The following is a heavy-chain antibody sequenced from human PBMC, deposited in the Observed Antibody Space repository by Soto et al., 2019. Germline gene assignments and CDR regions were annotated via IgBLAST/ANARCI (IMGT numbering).Heavy chain of an antibody. D-gene: IGHD3-10*01. CDR3: ARGGHSGSKYYYYGMDV. Sequence: ASVKVSCKASGYTFTSYAMHWVRQAPGQRLEWMGWINAGNGNTKYSQKFQGRVTITRDTSASTAYMELSSLRSEDTAVYYCARGGHSGSKYYYYGMDVWGQGTTVTVS. J-gene: IGHJ6*02. V-gene: IGHV1-3*01. CDR2: INAGNGNT. CDR1: GYTFTSYA.